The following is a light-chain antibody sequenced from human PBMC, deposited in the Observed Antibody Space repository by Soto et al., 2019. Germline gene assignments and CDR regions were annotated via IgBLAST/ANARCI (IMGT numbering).Light chain of an antibody. Sequence: QSALTQPASVSGSPGQSISISCNGTSSDVGLYDYVSWYQQYPGKAPKLMIYEVTNRPSGVSIRFSGSKSGNTASLTISGLQTEDEADYYCSSYTSSDTYVFGTGPKLTVL. J-gene: IGLJ1*01. CDR2: EVT. V-gene: IGLV2-14*01. CDR1: SSDVGLYDY. CDR3: SSYTSSDTYV.